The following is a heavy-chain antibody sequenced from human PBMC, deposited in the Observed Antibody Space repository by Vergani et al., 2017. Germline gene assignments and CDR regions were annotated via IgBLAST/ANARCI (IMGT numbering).Heavy chain of an antibody. CDR1: GGTFSSYA. J-gene: IGHJ4*02. D-gene: IGHD2-21*02. CDR3: ARDPLTYCGGDCYSLYLDY. Sequence: VQLVQSGAEVKKPGSSVKVSCKASGGTFSSYAISWVRQAPGQGLEWMGGIIPIFGTANYAQKFQGRVTITADESTSTAYMELSSLRSEDTAVYYCARDPLTYCGGDCYSLYLDYWGQGTLVTVSS. CDR2: IIPIFGTA. V-gene: IGHV1-69*01.